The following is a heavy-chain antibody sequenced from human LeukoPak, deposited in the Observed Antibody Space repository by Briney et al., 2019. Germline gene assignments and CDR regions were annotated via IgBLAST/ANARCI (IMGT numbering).Heavy chain of an antibody. CDR3: ITPLPYSAQ. CDR2: IKPKTDGETT. CDR1: GFTFSDYY. V-gene: IGHV3-15*01. Sequence: GGSLRLSCAASGFTFSDYYMSWIRQAPGKGLEWVGRIKPKTDGETTEYAAPVKDRFSISRDDSKSMMYLQMNSLKTEDTAVYYCITPLPYSAQGGQGTLVTVSS. J-gene: IGHJ4*02. D-gene: IGHD2-21*01.